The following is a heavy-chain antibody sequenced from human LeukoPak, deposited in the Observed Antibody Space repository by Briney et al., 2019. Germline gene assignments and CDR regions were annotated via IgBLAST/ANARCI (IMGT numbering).Heavy chain of an antibody. CDR2: ISSSSSYI. CDR3: AKDGAPYCSGGTCYSAADY. V-gene: IGHV3-21*01. CDR1: GFTVSSNY. J-gene: IGHJ4*02. D-gene: IGHD2-15*01. Sequence: GGSLRLSCAASGFTVSSNYMSWVRQAPGKGLEWVSSISSSSSYIYYADSVKGRFTISRDNTKNSLYLQMNSLRAEDTAVYYCAKDGAPYCSGGTCYSAADYWGQGILVTVSS.